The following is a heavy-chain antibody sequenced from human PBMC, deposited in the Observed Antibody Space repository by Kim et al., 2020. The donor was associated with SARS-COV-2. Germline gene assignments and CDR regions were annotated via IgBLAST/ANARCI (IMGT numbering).Heavy chain of an antibody. V-gene: IGHV4-39*01. J-gene: IGHJ5*02. Sequence: SETLSLTCTVSGGSISSSSYYWGWIRQPPGKGLEWIGSIYYSGSTYYNPSLKSRVTISVDTSKNQFSLKLSSVTAADTAVYYCARGAYYYDSSVLYNWFDPWGQGTLVTVSS. CDR1: GGSISSSSYY. CDR3: ARGAYYYDSSVLYNWFDP. D-gene: IGHD3-22*01. CDR2: IYYSGST.